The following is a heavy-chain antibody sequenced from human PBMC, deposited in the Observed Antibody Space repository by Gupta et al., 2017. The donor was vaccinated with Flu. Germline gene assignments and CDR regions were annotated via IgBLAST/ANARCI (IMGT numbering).Heavy chain of an antibody. CDR3: ARGPYSSPWDYYMDV. V-gene: IGHV3-33*01. J-gene: IGHJ6*03. D-gene: IGHD6-19*01. CDR2: IWYDGSNK. Sequence: QVQLVESGGGVVQPGRSLRLSCAASGFTFSSYGMHWVRQAPGKGLEWVAVIWYDGSNKYYADSVKGRFTISRDNSKNTLYLQMNSLRAEDTAVYYCARGPYSSPWDYYMDVWGKGTTVTVSS. CDR1: GFTFSSYG.